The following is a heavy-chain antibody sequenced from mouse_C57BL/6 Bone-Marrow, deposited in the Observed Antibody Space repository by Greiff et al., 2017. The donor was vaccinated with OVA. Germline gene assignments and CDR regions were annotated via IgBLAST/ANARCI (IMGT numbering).Heavy chain of an antibody. J-gene: IGHJ3*01. CDR1: GYTFTSYG. Sequence: VQLQQSGAELARPGASVKLSCKASGYTFTSYGISWVKQRTGQGLEWIGEIYPRSGNTYYNEKFKGKATLTADKSSSTAYMELRSLTSEDSAVYFCARERVTEAYWGQGTLVTVSA. V-gene: IGHV1-81*01. CDR2: IYPRSGNT. D-gene: IGHD2-2*01. CDR3: ARERVTEAY.